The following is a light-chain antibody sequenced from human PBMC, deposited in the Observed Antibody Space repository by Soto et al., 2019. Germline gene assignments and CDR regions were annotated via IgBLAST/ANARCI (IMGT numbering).Light chain of an antibody. CDR1: QDIRND. V-gene: IGKV1-17*01. CDR2: AAS. CDR3: LQHNSYPHT. Sequence: DIQMTQSPSSLSASVGDRVTITCRASQDIRNDFGWYQYKPGKAPKRLIYAASSLQSGVPSRFSGSGSATEFTLTISSLHPEEFATYYCLQHNSYPHTFGQGTKLEIQ. J-gene: IGKJ2*01.